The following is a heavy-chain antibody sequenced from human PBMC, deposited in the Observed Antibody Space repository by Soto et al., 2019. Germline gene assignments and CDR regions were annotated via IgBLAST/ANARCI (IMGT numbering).Heavy chain of an antibody. CDR1: GYTFTGYY. D-gene: IGHD3-10*01. Sequence: ASVKVSCNASGYTFTGYYMHWVRQAPGQGLEWMGWINPNSGGTNYAQKFQGRVTMTRDTSISTAYMELSRLRSDDTAVYYCASTMVRGVINYGMDVWGQGTTVTVSS. CDR3: ASTMVRGVINYGMDV. J-gene: IGHJ6*02. V-gene: IGHV1-2*02. CDR2: INPNSGGT.